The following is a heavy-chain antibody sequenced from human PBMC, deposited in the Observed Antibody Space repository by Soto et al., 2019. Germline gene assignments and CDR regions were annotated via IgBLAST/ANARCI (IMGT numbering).Heavy chain of an antibody. CDR3: ASGYSSSWYVGEFDY. J-gene: IGHJ4*02. V-gene: IGHV3-21*01. CDR1: GFTFSSYS. D-gene: IGHD6-13*01. Sequence: PGGSLRLSCAASGFTFSSYSMNWVRQAPGKGLEWVSSISSSSSYIYYADSVKGRFTISRDNAKNSLYLQMNSLRAEDTAVYYCASGYSSSWYVGEFDYWGQGTLVTAPQ. CDR2: ISSSSSYI.